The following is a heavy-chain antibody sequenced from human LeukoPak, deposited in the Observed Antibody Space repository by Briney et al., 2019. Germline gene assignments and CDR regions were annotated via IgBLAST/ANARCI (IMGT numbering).Heavy chain of an antibody. V-gene: IGHV1-2*02. J-gene: IGHJ4*02. CDR3: ARAKASVSYYDSSGSIDY. CDR2: INPNSGGT. D-gene: IGHD3-22*01. Sequence: ASVKVSCKASGYTFTGYYMHWVRQAPGQGLEWMGWINPNSGGTNYAQKFQGRVTMTRDTSISTAYMELSRLRSDDTAVYYCARAKASVSYYDSSGSIDYWGQGTLVTVSS. CDR1: GYTFTGYY.